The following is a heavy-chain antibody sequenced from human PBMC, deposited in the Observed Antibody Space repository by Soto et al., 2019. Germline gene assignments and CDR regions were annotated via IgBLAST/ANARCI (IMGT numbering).Heavy chain of an antibody. CDR2: IKSKTDGGTT. J-gene: IGHJ4*02. CDR3: TTDRYCSGGSCYFRGY. V-gene: IGHV3-15*01. D-gene: IGHD2-15*01. Sequence: GGSLRLSCAASGFTFSNAWMSWVRQAPGKRLEWVGRIKSKTDGGTTDYAAPVKGRFTISRDDSKKTLYLQMNSLKTEDTAVYYCTTDRYCSGGSCYFRGYWGQGTRVTVSS. CDR1: GFTFSNAW.